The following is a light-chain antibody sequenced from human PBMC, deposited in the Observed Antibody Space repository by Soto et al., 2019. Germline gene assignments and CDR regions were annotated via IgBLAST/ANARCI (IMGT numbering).Light chain of an antibody. J-gene: IGLJ1*01. V-gene: IGLV2-14*03. CDR1: SSDVGGYNY. CDR3: SSYTRPTTRG. Sequence: QSVLTQPASVSGSPGQSITISCTGTSSDVGGYNYVSWYQQHPGKGPKLMIYEVSNRPSGVSNRFSGSKSGNTATLTISGLQAEDEADYYCSSYTRPTTRGFGTGTKVTVL. CDR2: EVS.